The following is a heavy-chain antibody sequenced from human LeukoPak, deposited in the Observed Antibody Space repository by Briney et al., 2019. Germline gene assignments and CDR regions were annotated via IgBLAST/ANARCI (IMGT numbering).Heavy chain of an antibody. V-gene: IGHV3-33*01. CDR1: GFTFSSYG. CDR3: ARNGGYSYGPFDY. J-gene: IGHJ4*02. CDR2: IWYGGSNK. D-gene: IGHD5-18*01. Sequence: GGSLRLSCAASGFTFSSYGMHWVRQAPGKGLEWVAVIWYGGSNKYYADSVKGRFTISRDNSKNTLYLQMNSLRAEDTAVYYCARNGGYSYGPFDYWGQGTLVTVSS.